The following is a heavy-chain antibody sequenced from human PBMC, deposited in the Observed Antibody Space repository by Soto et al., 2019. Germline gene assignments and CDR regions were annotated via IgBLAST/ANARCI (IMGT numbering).Heavy chain of an antibody. CDR1: GFTFSSYD. CDR3: AKYREEGYYFDY. D-gene: IGHD1-26*01. V-gene: IGHV3-13*01. J-gene: IGHJ4*02. Sequence: EVQLVESGGGLVQPGGSLRLSCAASGFTFSSYDMHWVRQATGKGLEWVSAIGTAGDTYYPGSVKGRFTISRDNSKNTLYLQMNSLRAEDTAVYYCAKYREEGYYFDYWGQGTLVTVSS. CDR2: IGTAGDT.